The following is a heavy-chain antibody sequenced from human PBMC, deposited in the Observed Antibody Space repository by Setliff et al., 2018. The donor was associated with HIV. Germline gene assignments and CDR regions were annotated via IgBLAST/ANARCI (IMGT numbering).Heavy chain of an antibody. CDR1: GSTFSRYG. CDR2: INAGHGRT. D-gene: IGHD3-3*01. V-gene: IGHV1-3*01. Sequence: ASVKVSCKASGSTFSRYGLHWVRQAPGQRLEWMGWINAGHGRTKYSQKFQSRVTITRDTSARKAYMELSSRRSEETAVYYCASSTVTVFGVVPYYFDYWGQGTLVTVSS. CDR3: ASSTVTVFGVVPYYFDY. J-gene: IGHJ4*02.